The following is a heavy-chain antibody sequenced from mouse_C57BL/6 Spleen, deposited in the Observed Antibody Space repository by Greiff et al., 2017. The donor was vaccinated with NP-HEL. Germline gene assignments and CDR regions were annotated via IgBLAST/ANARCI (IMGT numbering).Heavy chain of an antibody. CDR1: GYTFTSYW. V-gene: IGHV1-53*01. J-gene: IGHJ3*01. D-gene: IGHD2-3*01. Sequence: QVQLQQPGTELVKPGASLKLSCKASGYTFTSYWMHWVKQRPGQGLEWIGNINPSNGGTTYNEKFRSKATLTVDKSSSTAYMQLSSLTSEDSAVYYCARYGYYTSWFAYWGQGTLVTVST. CDR2: INPSNGGT. CDR3: ARYGYYTSWFAY.